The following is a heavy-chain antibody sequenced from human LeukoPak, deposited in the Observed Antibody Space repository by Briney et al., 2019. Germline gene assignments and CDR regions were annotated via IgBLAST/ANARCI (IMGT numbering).Heavy chain of an antibody. J-gene: IGHJ4*02. CDR1: GGSISSYY. V-gene: IGHV4-59*08. D-gene: IGHD3-22*01. CDR2: IYYSGST. Sequence: SSETLSLTCTVSGGSISSYYWSWIRQPPGKGLEWIGYIYYSGSTNYNPSLKSRVTISVDTSKNQFSLKLSSVTAADTAVYYCARGSPKYYYDSSGYYAAFDYWGQGTLVTVSS. CDR3: ARGSPKYYYDSSGYYAAFDY.